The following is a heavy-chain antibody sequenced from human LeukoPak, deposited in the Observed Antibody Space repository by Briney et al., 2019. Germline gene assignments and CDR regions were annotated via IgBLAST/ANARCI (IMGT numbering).Heavy chain of an antibody. Sequence: SETLSLTCTVSGGSTSSYYWSWIRQPPGKGLEWIGYIYYSGSTNYNPSLKSRVTISVDTSKNQFSLKLSSVTAADTAVYYCAGSGYLDAFDIWGQGTMVTVSS. CDR1: GGSTSSYY. CDR3: AGSGYLDAFDI. J-gene: IGHJ3*02. D-gene: IGHD3-3*01. V-gene: IGHV4-59*01. CDR2: IYYSGST.